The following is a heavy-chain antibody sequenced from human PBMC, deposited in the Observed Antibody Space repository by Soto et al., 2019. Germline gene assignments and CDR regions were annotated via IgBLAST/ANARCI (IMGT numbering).Heavy chain of an antibody. CDR2: ISYDGTAK. Sequence: QVRLVESGGGVVQPGRSLRLSCAASGFDFSDHGMHWVRQAPGEGLEWVTVISYDGTAKYSKESVKGRFTTSRDNSKKTLYLQIDSLRVEDTAVYYCAKDEGRFLRNYFNYGIDVWGLGTTVTVSS. J-gene: IGHJ6*02. V-gene: IGHV3-33*03. CDR3: AKDEGRFLRNYFNYGIDV. D-gene: IGHD3-3*01. CDR1: GFDFSDHG.